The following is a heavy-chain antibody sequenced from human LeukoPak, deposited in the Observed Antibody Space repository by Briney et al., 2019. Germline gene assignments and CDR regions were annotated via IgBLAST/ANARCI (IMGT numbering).Heavy chain of an antibody. CDR2: IYSGGST. D-gene: IGHD6-13*01. CDR1: GFTVSSNY. CDR3: AKDGDDSSSWYHGY. J-gene: IGHJ4*02. Sequence: PGGSLRLSCAASGFTVSSNYMSWVRQAPGKGLEWVSVIYSGGSTYYADSVKGRFTISRDNSKNTLYLQMNSLRAEDTAVYYCAKDGDDSSSWYHGYWGQGTLVTVSS. V-gene: IGHV3-53*01.